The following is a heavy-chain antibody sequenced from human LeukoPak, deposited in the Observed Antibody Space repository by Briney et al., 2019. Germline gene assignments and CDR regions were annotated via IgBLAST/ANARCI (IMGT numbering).Heavy chain of an antibody. CDR2: INYSGST. J-gene: IGHJ5*02. V-gene: IGHV4-39*07. CDR3: ARLANFNVLLWFGELTGGNWFDP. Sequence: KPSETLSLTCTVSGGSITSRSNYWGWIRQPPGKGLEWIGSINYSGSTYYNPSLKSRVTISVDTSKNQFSLKLSSVTAADTAVYYCARLANFNVLLWFGELTGGNWFDPWGQGTLVTVSS. CDR1: GGSITSRSNY. D-gene: IGHD3-10*01.